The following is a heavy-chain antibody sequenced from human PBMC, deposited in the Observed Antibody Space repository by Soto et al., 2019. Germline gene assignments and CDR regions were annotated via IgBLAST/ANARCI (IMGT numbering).Heavy chain of an antibody. Sequence: PGGSLRLSCAASGFTFSSYEMNWVRQAPGKGLEWVSYISSSGSTIYYADSVKGRFTISRDNAKNSLYLQMNSLRAEDTAVYYCARDGYYGSGSGWFDPWGQGTLVTVSS. CDR3: ARDGYYGSGSGWFDP. J-gene: IGHJ5*02. CDR2: ISSSGSTI. V-gene: IGHV3-48*03. D-gene: IGHD3-10*01. CDR1: GFTFSSYE.